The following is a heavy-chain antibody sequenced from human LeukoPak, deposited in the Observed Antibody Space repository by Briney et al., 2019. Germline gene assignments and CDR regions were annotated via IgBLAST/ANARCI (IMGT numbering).Heavy chain of an antibody. CDR2: ISSSSSYI. D-gene: IGHD5-24*01. J-gene: IGHJ5*02. Sequence: GGSLRLSCAASGFTFSSYSMNWVRQAPGKGLEWVSSISSSSSYIYYADSVKGRFTISRDNAKNSLYLQMNSLRAEDTAVYYCARGRYGMATILNRFDPWGQGTLVTVSS. CDR3: ARGRYGMATILNRFDP. CDR1: GFTFSSYS. V-gene: IGHV3-21*01.